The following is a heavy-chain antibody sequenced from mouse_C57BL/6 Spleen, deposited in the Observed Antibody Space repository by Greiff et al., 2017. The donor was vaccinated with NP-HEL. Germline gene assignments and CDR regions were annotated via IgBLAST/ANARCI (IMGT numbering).Heavy chain of an antibody. CDR3: ARDYYDYGYFDV. D-gene: IGHD2-4*01. J-gene: IGHJ1*03. Sequence: VHVKQSGPELVKPGDSVKISCKASGYSFTGYFMNWVMQSHGKSLEWIGRINPYNGDTFYNQKFKGKATLTVDKSSSTAHMELRSLTSEDSAVYYCARDYYDYGYFDVWGTGTTVTVSS. CDR2: INPYNGDT. CDR1: GYSFTGYF. V-gene: IGHV1-20*01.